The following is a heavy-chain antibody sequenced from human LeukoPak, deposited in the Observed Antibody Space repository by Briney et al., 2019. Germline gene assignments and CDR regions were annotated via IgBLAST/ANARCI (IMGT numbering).Heavy chain of an antibody. V-gene: IGHV3-21*01. CDR3: ARDLRGGYQPFDY. Sequence: GGSLRLSCAASGFTFSSYSMNWVRQAPGKGLEWVSSISSSSSYIYYADSVKGRFTISRDNAKNSLYLQMNSLRAEDTAVYYCARDLRGGYQPFDYWGQGTLVTVSS. D-gene: IGHD5-12*01. CDR2: ISSSSSYI. J-gene: IGHJ4*02. CDR1: GFTFSSYS.